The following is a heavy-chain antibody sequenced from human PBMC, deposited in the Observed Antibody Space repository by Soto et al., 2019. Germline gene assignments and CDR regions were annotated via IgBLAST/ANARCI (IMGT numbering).Heavy chain of an antibody. CDR2: IYHSGST. CDR3: ARGSYYYDSSGYYYVGDFDY. D-gene: IGHD3-22*01. Sequence: QVQLQESGPGLVKPSGTLSLTCAVSGGSISSSNWWSWVRQPPGKGLEWIGEIYHSGSTNYNPSLNSRVTISVDKSKTQFSLKLSSVTAADTAVYYCARGSYYYDSSGYYYVGDFDYWGQGTLVTVSS. CDR1: GGSISSSNW. J-gene: IGHJ4*02. V-gene: IGHV4-4*02.